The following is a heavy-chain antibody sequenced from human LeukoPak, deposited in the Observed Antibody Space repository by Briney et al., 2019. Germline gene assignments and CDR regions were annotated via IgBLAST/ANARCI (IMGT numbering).Heavy chain of an antibody. J-gene: IGHJ1*01. D-gene: IGHD6-19*01. CDR3: ARGRYSSGWYEAEYFQH. CDR2: INSDGSST. CDR1: GFTFSSYW. V-gene: IGHV3-74*01. Sequence: GGSLRLSCAASGFTFSSYWMHWVRQAPGKGLVWVSRINSDGSSTSYADSVKGRFTISRDNAKNTLYLQMNSLRAEDTAVYYCARGRYSSGWYEAEYFQHWGQGTLVTVSS.